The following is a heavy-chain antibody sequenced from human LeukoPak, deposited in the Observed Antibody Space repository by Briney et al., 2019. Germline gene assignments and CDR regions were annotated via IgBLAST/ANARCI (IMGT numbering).Heavy chain of an antibody. D-gene: IGHD2-21*02. V-gene: IGHV4-4*07. CDR2: ISGSGST. Sequence: SETLSLTCSVSGDSISYFYWSWIRQAAGKGLEWIGRISGSGSTDYNASLKSRVTISVDTSKNQFSLKLSSVAAADTAVYYCARDVHSYCGGDCYSNYYYYYMDVWGKGTTVTISS. CDR3: ARDVHSYCGGDCYSNYYYYYMDV. CDR1: GDSISYFY. J-gene: IGHJ6*03.